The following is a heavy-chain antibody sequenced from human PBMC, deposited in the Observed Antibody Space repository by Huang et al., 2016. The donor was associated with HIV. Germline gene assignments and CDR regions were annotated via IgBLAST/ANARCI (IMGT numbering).Heavy chain of an antibody. Sequence: QVQLVESGGGVVQPGRSLRLSCAASGFTFSSYAMHWVRQAPGKGLELVAVISYDGSNKYYADSVKGRFTISRDNSKNTLYLQMNSLRAEDTAVYYCARGSRSNGVSSFDYWGQGTLVTVSS. CDR1: GFTFSSYA. V-gene: IGHV3-30-3*01. CDR3: ARGSRSNGVSSFDY. J-gene: IGHJ4*02. D-gene: IGHD2-8*01. CDR2: ISYDGSNK.